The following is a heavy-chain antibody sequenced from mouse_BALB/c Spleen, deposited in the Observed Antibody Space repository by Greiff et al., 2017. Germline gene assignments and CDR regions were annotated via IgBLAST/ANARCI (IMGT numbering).Heavy chain of an antibody. V-gene: IGHV1-12*01. J-gene: IGHJ3*01. CDR2: IYPGNGDT. CDR3: AREGYGNYDWFAY. CDR1: GYTFTSYN. Sequence: QVQLKQPGAELVKPGASVKMSCKASGYTFTSYNMHWVKQTPGQGLEWIGAIYPGNGDTSYNQKFKGKATLTADKSSSTAYMQLSSLTSEDSAVYYCAREGYGNYDWFAYWGQGTLVTVSA. D-gene: IGHD2-10*02.